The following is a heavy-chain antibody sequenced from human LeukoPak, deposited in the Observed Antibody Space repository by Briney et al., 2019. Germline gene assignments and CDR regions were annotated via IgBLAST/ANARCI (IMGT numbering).Heavy chain of an antibody. J-gene: IGHJ4*02. V-gene: IGHV3-21*01. CDR1: GFTFSSYA. CDR2: ITGGSDYI. CDR3: AKFKGHYGDSEYYFDY. D-gene: IGHD3-10*01. Sequence: GGSLRLSCAASGFTFSSYAMSWVRQAPGKGLEWVSCITGGSDYIFYADSVRGRFTISRDNAKNSLYLQMNSLRAEDTAAYYCAKFKGHYGDSEYYFDYWGQGTLVTVSS.